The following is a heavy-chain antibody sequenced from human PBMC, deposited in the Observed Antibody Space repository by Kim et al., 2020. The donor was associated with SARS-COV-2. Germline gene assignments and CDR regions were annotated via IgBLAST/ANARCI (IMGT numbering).Heavy chain of an antibody. CDR2: IYYSGST. CDR1: GGSISSGGYY. CDR3: ASTPIVATIFRIRPSPNSFHY. V-gene: IGHV4-31*03. Sequence: SETLSLTCTVSGGSISSGGYYWSWIRQHPGKGLEWIGYIYYSGSTYSNPSLKSRDTISIDTSKNQFSLKLSPVTAADTAVYYCASTPIVATIFRIRPSPNSFHYWGQGTLVTVAS. J-gene: IGHJ4*02. D-gene: IGHD5-12*01.